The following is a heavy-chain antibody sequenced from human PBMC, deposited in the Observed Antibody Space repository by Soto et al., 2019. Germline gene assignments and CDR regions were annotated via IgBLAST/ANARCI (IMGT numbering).Heavy chain of an antibody. D-gene: IGHD4-17*01. Sequence: SETLSLTCTVSGGAISSYYWSWIRQPPGKGLEWIGYIYYSGSTNYNPSLKSRVTISVDTSKNQFSLKLSSVTAADTAVYYCAGTTVTTSYYHYDYKYFWGQRTTVTVSS. CDR2: IYYSGST. J-gene: IGHJ6*03. CDR3: AGTTVTTSYYHYDYKYF. CDR1: GGAISSYY. V-gene: IGHV4-59*08.